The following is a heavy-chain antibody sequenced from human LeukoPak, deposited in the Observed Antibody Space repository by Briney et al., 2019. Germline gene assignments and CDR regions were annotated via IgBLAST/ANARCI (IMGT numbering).Heavy chain of an antibody. D-gene: IGHD4-17*01. J-gene: IGHJ4*02. CDR1: GYRFTSYW. CDR3: ARLMIDYGDQGYFDY. CDR2: IYPGDSDT. V-gene: IGHV5-51*01. Sequence: GESLKISCKGSGYRFTSYWIGWVRQMPGKGLEWMGIIYPGDSDTRYSPSFQGQVTISADKSISTAYLQWSSLKASDTAMYYCARLMIDYGDQGYFDYWGQGTLVTVSS.